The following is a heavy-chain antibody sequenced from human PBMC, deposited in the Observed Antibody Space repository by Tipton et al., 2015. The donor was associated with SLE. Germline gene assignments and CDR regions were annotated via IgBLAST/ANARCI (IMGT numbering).Heavy chain of an antibody. Sequence: LRLSCTVSGGSISSSSYYWGWIRQPPGKGLDWIGTIYYSGTTYYNPSLKSRVTISVDTSKIQFSLKLSSVTAADTAVYYCAIGGDSGYDLWGQGTTVNVSS. CDR2: IYYSGTT. CDR3: AIGGDSGYDL. CDR1: GGSISSSSYY. J-gene: IGHJ6*02. D-gene: IGHD5-12*01. V-gene: IGHV4-39*07.